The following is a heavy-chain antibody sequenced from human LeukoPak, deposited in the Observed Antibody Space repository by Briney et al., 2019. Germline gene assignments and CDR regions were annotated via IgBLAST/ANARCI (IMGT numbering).Heavy chain of an antibody. D-gene: IGHD1-1*01. Sequence: GGSLRLSCTASGFPFIDYSMNWVRQAPGKGLEWISYIGIESGNTKYADSVKGRFTISPDNAKNSLYLQMNSLRVEDTAVYYCARDHNYAFDNWGQGTLVSVSS. V-gene: IGHV3-48*04. J-gene: IGHJ4*02. CDR2: IGIESGNT. CDR1: GFPFIDYS. CDR3: ARDHNYAFDN.